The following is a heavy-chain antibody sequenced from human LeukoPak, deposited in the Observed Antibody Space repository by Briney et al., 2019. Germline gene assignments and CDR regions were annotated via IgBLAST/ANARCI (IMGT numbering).Heavy chain of an antibody. J-gene: IGHJ5*02. CDR3: AREKGIACSSTSCYSFGWFDP. Sequence: SGTLSLTCTVSGGSISSYYWSWIRQPPGKGLEWIGYIYYSGSTNYNPSLKSRVTISVDTSKNQFSLQLSSVTAADTAVYYCAREKGIACSSTSCYSFGWFDPWGQGTLVTVSS. CDR2: IYYSGST. D-gene: IGHD2-2*01. CDR1: GGSISSYY. V-gene: IGHV4-59*12.